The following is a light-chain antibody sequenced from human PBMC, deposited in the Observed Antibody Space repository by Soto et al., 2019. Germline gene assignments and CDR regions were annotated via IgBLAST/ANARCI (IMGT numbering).Light chain of an antibody. V-gene: IGLV1-40*01. CDR2: GDI. Sequence: QSVLTQPPSVSGAPGQRVTISCTGSSSNIGAGYAVHWYQQFPGTAPKLLIYGDINRPSGVPDRFSGSKSGTSASLAITGLQAEDEADYYCQSYDISLGGWGVFGGGTQLTVL. CDR1: SSNIGAGYA. J-gene: IGLJ3*02. CDR3: QSYDISLGGWGV.